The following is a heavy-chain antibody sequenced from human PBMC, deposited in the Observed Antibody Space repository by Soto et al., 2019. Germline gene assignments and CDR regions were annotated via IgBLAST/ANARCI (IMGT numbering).Heavy chain of an antibody. CDR3: ARGHGYMVRGVISPRGPTDY. J-gene: IGHJ4*01. CDR2: FDPEDGET. Sequence: GASVKVSCKVSGYALTELSMHWVRQAPGKGLEWMGGFDPEDGETIYAQKFQGRVTMTEDTSTDTAYMELSSLRSEDTAVYYCARGHGYMVRGVISPRGPTDYWGHGTLVTVSS. D-gene: IGHD3-10*01. CDR1: GYALTELS. V-gene: IGHV1-24*01.